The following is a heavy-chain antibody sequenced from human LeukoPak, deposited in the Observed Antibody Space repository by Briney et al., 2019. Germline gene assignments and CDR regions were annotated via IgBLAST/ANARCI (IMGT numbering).Heavy chain of an antibody. CDR3: AKAPGHTTPLPGASTRAYYLDS. CDR1: GYSISNGYY. J-gene: IGHJ4*02. V-gene: IGHV4-38-2*02. CDR2: IYHSGSI. Sequence: SEALSLTCTVSGYSISNGYYWGWIRQPPGKGLEWIGSIYHSGSIYYNPSLKSRVTISVDTSKNQLSLKLSSVTAADTAVYYCAKAPGHTTPLPGASTRAYYLDSWGQGTLVTVSS. D-gene: IGHD1-1*01.